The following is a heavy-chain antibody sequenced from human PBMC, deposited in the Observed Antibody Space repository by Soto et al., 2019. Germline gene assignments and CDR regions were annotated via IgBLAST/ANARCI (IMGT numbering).Heavy chain of an antibody. CDR3: ARDLAPRELYYYGMDV. D-gene: IGHD3-10*01. CDR2: ISYDGSNK. J-gene: IGHJ6*02. CDR1: GFTFSSYA. V-gene: IGHV3-30-3*01. Sequence: PWWSLRLSCSAPGFTFSSYAMHWFRQAPGKGLEWVAVISYDGSNKYYADSVKGRFTISRDNSKNTLYLQMNSLRAEDTAVYYCARDLAPRELYYYGMDVWGQGTTVTVSS.